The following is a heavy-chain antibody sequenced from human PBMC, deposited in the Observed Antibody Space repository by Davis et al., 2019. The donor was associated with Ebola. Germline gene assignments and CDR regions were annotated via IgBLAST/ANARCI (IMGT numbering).Heavy chain of an antibody. CDR2: ISSSGSTI. D-gene: IGHD1-26*01. J-gene: IGHJ4*02. Sequence: GESLKISCAASGFTFSDYYMSWIRQAPGKGLEWVSYISSSGSTIYYADSVKGRFTISRDNSKNTLYLQMNSLRAEDTAVYYCARRSGSYYPFDYWGQGTLVTVSS. V-gene: IGHV3-11*04. CDR3: ARRSGSYYPFDY. CDR1: GFTFSDYY.